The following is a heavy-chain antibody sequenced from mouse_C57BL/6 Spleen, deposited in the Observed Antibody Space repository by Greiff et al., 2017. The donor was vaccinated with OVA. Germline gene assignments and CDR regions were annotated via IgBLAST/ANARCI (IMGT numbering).Heavy chain of an antibody. J-gene: IGHJ1*03. D-gene: IGHD1-1*01. Sequence: QVQLQQPGAELVRPGSSVKLSCKASGYTFTSYWMHWVKQRPIQGLEWIGNIDPSDSETHYNQKFKDKATLTVDKSSSTAYMQLSSLTSEDSAVYYCARSGYYGTRYFDVWGTGTTVTVPS. CDR1: GYTFTSYW. CDR3: ARSGYYGTRYFDV. V-gene: IGHV1-52*01. CDR2: IDPSDSET.